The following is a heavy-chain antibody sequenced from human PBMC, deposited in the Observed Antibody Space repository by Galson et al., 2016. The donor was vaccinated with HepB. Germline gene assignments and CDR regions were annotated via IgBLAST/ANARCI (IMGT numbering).Heavy chain of an antibody. CDR2: IKSNPDGGST. Sequence: SLRLSCAASGFTLINAWMNWVRQAPGKGLEWVGRIKSNPDGGSTDYAAPAKGRFIISRDDSKNTVNMQMNSLKTEDTAVYYCTTDTGRLRCTSAGCNALNPYVVVDVWGQGTTVTVSS. CDR1: GFTLINAW. CDR3: TTDTGRLRCTSAGCNALNPYVVVDV. V-gene: IGHV3-15*01. J-gene: IGHJ6*02. D-gene: IGHD2-2*01.